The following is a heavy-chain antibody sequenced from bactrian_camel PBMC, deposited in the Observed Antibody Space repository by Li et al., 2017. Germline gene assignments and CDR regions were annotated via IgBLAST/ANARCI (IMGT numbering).Heavy chain of an antibody. CDR3: VREIGGSFEY. CDR1: GFAFTTYW. Sequence: HVQLVESGGSLVQPGGSLRLSCAASGFAFTTYWLYWVRQAPGKGLEWIAQIRYDGWKTRYNSFAQGRFTISRDNAKNTLYLQMVTLKTEDTAVYYCVREIGGSFEYWGQGTQVTVS. V-gene: IGHV3S1*01. D-gene: IGHD5*01. CDR2: IRYDGWKT. J-gene: IGHJ4*01.